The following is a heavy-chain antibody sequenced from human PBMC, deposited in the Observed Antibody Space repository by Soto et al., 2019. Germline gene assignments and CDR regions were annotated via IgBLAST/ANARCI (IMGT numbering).Heavy chain of an antibody. CDR2: VYYSGTT. CDR1: GGSISRYY. V-gene: IGHV4-59*01. CDR3: SRAPSAYSRGYGMDV. Sequence: SETLSLTCTVSGGSISRYYWSWIRQPPGKGLEWIGYVYYSGTTNYNPSLRSRVTISVDTSNNQFSPRLSSVTAADTAVYYCSRAPSAYSRGYGMDVWGQGTTVTVSS. J-gene: IGHJ6*02. D-gene: IGHD5-18*01.